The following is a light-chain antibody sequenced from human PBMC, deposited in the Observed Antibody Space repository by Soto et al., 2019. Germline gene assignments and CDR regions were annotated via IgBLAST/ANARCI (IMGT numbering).Light chain of an antibody. CDR3: SSHTTSSTVYV. J-gene: IGLJ1*01. CDR2: EVT. CDR1: TTDVADYYY. V-gene: IGLV2-14*01. Sequence: QSALTQPASVSESPGQSITISCTGATTDVADYYYVSWYQQHPGQAPKLIIYEVTNRPSGVSSRFSGSKSGNTAHLTISGPQAEDEDDYYCSSHTTSSTVYVFGTGTKLTVL.